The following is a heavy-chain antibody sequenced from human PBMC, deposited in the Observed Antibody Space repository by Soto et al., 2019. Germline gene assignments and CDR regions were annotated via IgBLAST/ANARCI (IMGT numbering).Heavy chain of an antibody. V-gene: IGHV1-3*05. CDR1: GYTFTSYA. CDR2: INAGNGNT. CDR3: ARDLSGCDP. J-gene: IGHJ5*02. Sequence: QVPLVQSGAEERKPGASVKVSCKSSGYTFTSYAMHWVRQAPGRRLEWMGWINAGNGNTKYSQKFQGRVTITRETPATTAYMELSSLRSEDTAGYYCARDLSGCDPMGQGTVVTVPS.